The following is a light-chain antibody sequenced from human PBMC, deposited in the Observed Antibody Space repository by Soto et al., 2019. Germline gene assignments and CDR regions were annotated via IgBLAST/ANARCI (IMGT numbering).Light chain of an antibody. CDR1: ESVVSNY. CDR3: QQYGRSLT. CDR2: GAS. J-gene: IGKJ4*01. V-gene: IGKV3-20*01. Sequence: EMVLTQSPGTLSLSPGQRATLSCRASESVVSNYLAWYQQRPGQAPRLLIHGASTRATAIPDRFSGSGSGTDFTLTINRLEPEDFAVYYCQQYGRSLTFGGGTKVEI.